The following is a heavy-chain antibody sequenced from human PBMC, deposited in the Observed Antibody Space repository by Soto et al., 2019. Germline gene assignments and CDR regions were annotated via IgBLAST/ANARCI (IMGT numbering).Heavy chain of an antibody. CDR3: ARGSSSWYGYYYYGMDV. CDR1: GFTFSSYD. J-gene: IGHJ6*02. Sequence: TGGSLRLSCAASGFTFSSYDMHWVRQATGKGLEWVSAIGTAGDTYYPGSVKGRFTISRENAKNSLYLQMNSLRAGDTAVYYCARGSSSWYGYYYYGMDVWGQGTTVTAP. CDR2: IGTAGDT. V-gene: IGHV3-13*01. D-gene: IGHD6-13*01.